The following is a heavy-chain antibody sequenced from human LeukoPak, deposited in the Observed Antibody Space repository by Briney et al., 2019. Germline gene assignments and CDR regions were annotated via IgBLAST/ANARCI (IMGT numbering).Heavy chain of an antibody. CDR3: ARISRFYYYYGMDV. V-gene: IGHV3-48*04. Sequence: GGSLRLSCAASGFNVSYYSMNWVRQAPGKGLEWVSYISFSNSTLYYADSVRGRFTISRDNAKNSLSLQMNSLRAEDTAVYYCARISRFYYYYGMDVWGQGTTVTVSS. CDR1: GFNVSYYS. J-gene: IGHJ6*02. D-gene: IGHD3-3*02. CDR2: ISFSNSTL.